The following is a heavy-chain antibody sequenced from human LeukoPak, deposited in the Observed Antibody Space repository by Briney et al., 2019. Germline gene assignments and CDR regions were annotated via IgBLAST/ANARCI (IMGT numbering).Heavy chain of an antibody. Sequence: PGGSLRLSCAVSGLTVSTNYMSWVRQAPGKGLEWVSVIYSGGSTYYADSVKGRFTISRDNSKNTLYLQMNSLRAEDTAVYYCARPPPWYYDFWSGYLDYWGQGTLVTVSS. J-gene: IGHJ4*02. CDR2: IYSGGST. D-gene: IGHD3-3*01. V-gene: IGHV3-66*04. CDR3: ARPPPWYYDFWSGYLDY. CDR1: GLTVSTNY.